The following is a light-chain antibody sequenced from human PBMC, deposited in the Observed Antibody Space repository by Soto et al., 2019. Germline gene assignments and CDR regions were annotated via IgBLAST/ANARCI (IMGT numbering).Light chain of an antibody. CDR2: VAF. J-gene: IGKJ2*01. CDR1: QTIDNN. CDR3: QQSFSIPYT. V-gene: IGKV1-39*01. Sequence: DIQMTQSPSSLSASVGDRVTITCRASQTIDNNLDWYQQKPGKAPRLLIYVAFSLQSGVPSRFSGSGSGTDFTLTISSLQPDDIATYFCQQSFSIPYTFGQGTILEIK.